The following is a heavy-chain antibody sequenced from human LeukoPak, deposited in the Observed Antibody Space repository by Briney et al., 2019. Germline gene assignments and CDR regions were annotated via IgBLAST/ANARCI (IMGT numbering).Heavy chain of an antibody. D-gene: IGHD3-16*02. CDR1: GFNFASYA. CDR2: ISYDGGYQ. Sequence: GGSLRLSCAASGFNFASYAMDWVRQAPGKGLEWEGDISYDGGYQSYAVSVRGRFTISRDNSKNTLFLQMNSLRPEDAAVYYCATESSLSNWGYGTLVTVPS. V-gene: IGHV3-30*04. J-gene: IGHJ4*01. CDR3: ATESSLSN.